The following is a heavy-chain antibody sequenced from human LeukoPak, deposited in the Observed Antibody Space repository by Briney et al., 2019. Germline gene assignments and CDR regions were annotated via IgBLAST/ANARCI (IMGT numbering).Heavy chain of an antibody. D-gene: IGHD5-24*01. CDR2: INAGNGNT. J-gene: IGHJ4*02. CDR1: GYTFTSYA. Sequence: ASVKVSCKASGYTFTSYAMHWVRQAPGQRLEWMGWINAGNGNTKYSQKFQGRVTITRDTSASTAYMELSSLRSEDTAVYYCASGREEGDGYNYCFDYWGQGTLVTVSS. CDR3: ASGREEGDGYNYCFDY. V-gene: IGHV1-3*01.